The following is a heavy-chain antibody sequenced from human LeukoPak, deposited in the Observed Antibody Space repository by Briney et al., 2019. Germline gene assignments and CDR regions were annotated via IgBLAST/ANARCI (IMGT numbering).Heavy chain of an antibody. CDR1: GYTFTSYD. CDR3: ARAKQLGNLLYYYYYMDV. J-gene: IGHJ6*03. V-gene: IGHV1-8*03. D-gene: IGHD6-13*01. Sequence: GASVKVSCEASGYTFTSYDINWVRQATGQGLEWMGWMNPNSGNTGYAQKFQGRVTITRNTSISTAYMELSSLRSEDTAVYYCARAKQLGNLLYYYYYMDVWGKGTTVTVSS. CDR2: MNPNSGNT.